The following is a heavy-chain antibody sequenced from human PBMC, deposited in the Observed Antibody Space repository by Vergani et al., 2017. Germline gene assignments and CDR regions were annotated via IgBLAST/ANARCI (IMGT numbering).Heavy chain of an antibody. CDR2: IYYSGST. CDR3: ARGNDYYYYMDV. J-gene: IGHJ6*03. Sequence: QLQLQESGPGLVKPSETLSLTCTVSGGSISSSSYYWGWIRQPPGKGLEWIGSIYYSGSTYYNPSLKSRVTISVDTSKNQFSLKLSSVTAADTAVYYCARGNDYYYYMDVWGKGTTVTVSS. CDR1: GGSISSSSYY. V-gene: IGHV4-39*07.